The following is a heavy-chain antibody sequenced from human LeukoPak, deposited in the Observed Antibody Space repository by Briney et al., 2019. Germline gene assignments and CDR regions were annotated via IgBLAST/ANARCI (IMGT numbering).Heavy chain of an antibody. V-gene: IGHV4-39*07. D-gene: IGHD3-3*01. Sequence: SETLSLTCTVSGGSISSSSYYWGWIRQPPGKGLEWIGSIYYSGSTYYNPSLKSRVTISVDTSKNQFSLKLSSVTAADTAVYYCARMGLRTIFGVDYYFDYWGQGTLVTVSS. J-gene: IGHJ4*02. CDR2: IYYSGST. CDR1: GGSISSSSYY. CDR3: ARMGLRTIFGVDYYFDY.